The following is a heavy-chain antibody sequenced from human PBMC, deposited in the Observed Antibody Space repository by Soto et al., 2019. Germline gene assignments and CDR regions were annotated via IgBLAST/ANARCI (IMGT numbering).Heavy chain of an antibody. D-gene: IGHD6-19*01. CDR2: IHYSGST. J-gene: IGHJ4*02. CDR1: GGSISSYY. Sequence: QVQLQESSRGLVKPSETLSLTCTVSGGSISSYYWSWIRQPPGKGLEWIGHIHYSGSTNYNPSLRSRVTMSVVTSQNQFSLKLSSVTAADTAVYYCARHVNVAVAGTGFDYWGQGTLVTVSS. V-gene: IGHV4-59*08. CDR3: ARHVNVAVAGTGFDY.